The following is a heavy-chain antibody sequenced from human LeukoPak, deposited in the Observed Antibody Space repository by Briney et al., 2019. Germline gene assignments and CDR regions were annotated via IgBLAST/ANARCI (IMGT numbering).Heavy chain of an antibody. CDR3: ARVIERQWLIPSYYYYGMDV. V-gene: IGHV3-21*01. CDR1: GFTFSSYS. J-gene: IGHJ6*02. Sequence: GGSLRLSCAASGFTFSSYSMNWVRQAPGKGLEWVSSISSSSSYIYYADSVKGRFTISRDNAKNSLYLQMYSLRAEDTAVYYCARVIERQWLIPSYYYYGMDVWGQGTTVTVSS. CDR2: ISSSSSYI. D-gene: IGHD6-19*01.